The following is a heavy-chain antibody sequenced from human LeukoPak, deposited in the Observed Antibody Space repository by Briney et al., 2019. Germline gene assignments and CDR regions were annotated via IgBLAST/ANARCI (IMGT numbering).Heavy chain of an antibody. CDR3: ASTNYGDYGGASGY. D-gene: IGHD4-17*01. J-gene: IGHJ4*02. CDR1: GFTFSSYS. V-gene: IGHV3-21*01. Sequence: GGSLRLSCAASGFTFSSYSMNWVRQAPGKGLEWVSSISSSSSYIYYADSVKGRFTISRDNAKNSLYLQMNSLRAEDTAVYYCASTNYGDYGGASGYWGQGTLVTVSS. CDR2: ISSSSSYI.